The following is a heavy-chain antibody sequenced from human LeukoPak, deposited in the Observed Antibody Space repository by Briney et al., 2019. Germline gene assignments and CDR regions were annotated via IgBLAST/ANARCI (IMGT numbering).Heavy chain of an antibody. Sequence: GGSLRLSCAASGFTFSIYTMNWVRQAPGEGLEWVSIISGGGSNTNYADSVKGRFTISRDNSKNTLYLQMNSLRVEDTAVYYCAKDPGVVRGSPIPNWFDPWGQGTLVTVSS. J-gene: IGHJ5*02. CDR2: ISGGGSNT. CDR3: AKDPGVVRGSPIPNWFDP. D-gene: IGHD3-3*01. CDR1: GFTFSIYT. V-gene: IGHV3-23*01.